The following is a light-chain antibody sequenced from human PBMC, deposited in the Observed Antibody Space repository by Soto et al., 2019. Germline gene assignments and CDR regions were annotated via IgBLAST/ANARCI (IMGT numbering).Light chain of an antibody. V-gene: IGKV3-20*01. Sequence: ETVLTQSPGTLSLSPGERATLSCRASQSVAAGYFAWYQQKPGQAPRLLIYETSSRTTGIPDRFSGSGSGTDFTLTISRLEPEDFAVYYCQQYGNSPPFGQGTKVDIK. CDR3: QQYGNSPP. CDR1: QSVAAGY. J-gene: IGKJ1*01. CDR2: ETS.